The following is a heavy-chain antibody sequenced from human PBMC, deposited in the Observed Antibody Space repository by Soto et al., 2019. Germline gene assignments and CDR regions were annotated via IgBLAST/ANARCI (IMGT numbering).Heavy chain of an antibody. J-gene: IGHJ4*02. CDR1: GGSISSYY. CDR3: ARVFVRGETTIFGVVTTAYFDY. Sequence: PSETLSLTCTVSGGSISSYYWSGIRQPPGKGLEWIGYIYYSGSTNYNPSLKSRVTISVDTSKNQFSLKLSSVTAADTAVYYCARVFVRGETTIFGVVTTAYFDYWGQGTLVTVSS. D-gene: IGHD3-3*01. CDR2: IYYSGST. V-gene: IGHV4-59*01.